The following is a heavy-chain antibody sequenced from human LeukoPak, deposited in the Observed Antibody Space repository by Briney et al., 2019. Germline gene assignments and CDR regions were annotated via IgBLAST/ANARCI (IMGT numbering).Heavy chain of an antibody. CDR1: GFTFSSYS. CDR2: ISSSSSTI. Sequence: GGSLRLSCAASGFTFSSYSMNWVRQAPGKGLEWVSYISSSSSTIYYADSVKGRFTISRDNAKNSLYLQMNSLRAEDTAVYYCAKFDVYGGGTNDYWGQGTLVTVSS. J-gene: IGHJ4*02. CDR3: AKFDVYGGGTNDY. D-gene: IGHD4-23*01. V-gene: IGHV3-48*01.